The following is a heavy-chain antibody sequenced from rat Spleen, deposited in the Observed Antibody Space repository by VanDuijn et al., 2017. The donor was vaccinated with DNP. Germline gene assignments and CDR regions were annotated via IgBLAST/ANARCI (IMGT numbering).Heavy chain of an antibody. J-gene: IGHJ2*01. CDR2: ISTSGGSA. Sequence: EVQLVESGGGLVQPGRSLKLSCAASGFTFSNYAMAWVRQAPTKGLEWVASISTSGGSAYYRDSVKGRFTVSRDNVKSTLFLQMNSLRSEDTATYYCARREGQLFDYWGQGVMVTVSS. CDR1: GFTFSNYA. V-gene: IGHV5-25*01. D-gene: IGHD1-10*01. CDR3: ARREGQLFDY.